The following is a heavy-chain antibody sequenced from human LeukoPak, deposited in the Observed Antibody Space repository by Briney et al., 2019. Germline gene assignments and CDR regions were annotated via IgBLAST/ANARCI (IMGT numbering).Heavy chain of an antibody. CDR3: ANSLTSGY. CDR1: GFSFSSHL. J-gene: IGHJ4*02. Sequence: GGSLRLSCAASGFSFSSHLMYWVRQAPGKGLVCVSRISTNGTSTNYADSVKGRFTISRDNARNTLYLQMNSLRAEDTAVYYCANSLTSGYWGQGTLVTVSS. CDR2: ISTNGTST. D-gene: IGHD4-23*01. V-gene: IGHV3-74*01.